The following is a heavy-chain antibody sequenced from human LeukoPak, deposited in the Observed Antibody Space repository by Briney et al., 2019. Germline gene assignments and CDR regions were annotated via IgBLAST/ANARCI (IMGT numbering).Heavy chain of an antibody. J-gene: IGHJ5*02. CDR1: GVPISSYY. CDR3: ARVRRDSSGYSSSWYGVWFDP. CDR2: IYYSGST. Sequence: SETLSLTCTVSGVPISSYYWSWIRQPPGKGLEWIGYIYYSGSTNYNPSLESRVTISVDTSKNQFSLKLSSVTAADTAVYYCARVRRDSSGYSSSWYGVWFDPWGQGTLVTVSS. D-gene: IGHD6-13*01. V-gene: IGHV4-59*01.